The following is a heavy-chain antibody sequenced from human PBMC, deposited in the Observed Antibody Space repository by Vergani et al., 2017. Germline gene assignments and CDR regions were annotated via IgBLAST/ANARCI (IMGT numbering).Heavy chain of an antibody. D-gene: IGHD3-10*01. CDR2: INPNSGGT. CDR3: ARGRLITMVRGVMVYYFDY. V-gene: IGHV1-2*02. Sequence: QVQLVQSGSELKKPGASVKVSCKASGYTFTGYYMHWVRQAPGQGLEWMGWINPNSGGTNYAQKFQGRVTMTRDTSISTAYMELSRLRSDDTAVYYCARGRLITMVRGVMVYYFDYWGQGTLVTVSS. J-gene: IGHJ4*02. CDR1: GYTFTGYY.